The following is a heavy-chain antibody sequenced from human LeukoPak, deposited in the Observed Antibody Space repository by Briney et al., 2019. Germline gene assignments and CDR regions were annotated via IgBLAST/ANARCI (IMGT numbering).Heavy chain of an antibody. D-gene: IGHD3-3*01. CDR1: GYTFTSYY. CDR3: ARDAGRGGLEWLSHFDY. J-gene: IGHJ4*02. Sequence: ASVKVSCKASGYTFTSYYMHWVRQAPGQGLEWMGIINPSGGSTSYAQKFQGRVTMTRDTSTSTVYMELSSLRSEDTAVYYCARDAGRGGLEWLSHFDYWGQGTLVTVSS. CDR2: INPSGGST. V-gene: IGHV1-46*01.